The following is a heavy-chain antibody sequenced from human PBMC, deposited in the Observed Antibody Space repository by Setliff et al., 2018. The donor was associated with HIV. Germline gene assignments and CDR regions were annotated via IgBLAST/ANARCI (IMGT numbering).Heavy chain of an antibody. D-gene: IGHD3-22*01. CDR2: VTVNGAT. V-gene: IGHV4-61*10. CDR3: AREFYHYDSSDYYSDYYYYYMDV. Sequence: SETLSLTCTVSGDSMTSGSYYWTWIRQPAGKRLEWIGRVTVNGATEYNPSLQSRVTISVDTSENQFSLELSSVTAADTAVFYCAREFYHYDSSDYYSDYYYYYMDVWGKGTTVTVSS. CDR1: GDSMTSGSYY. J-gene: IGHJ6*03.